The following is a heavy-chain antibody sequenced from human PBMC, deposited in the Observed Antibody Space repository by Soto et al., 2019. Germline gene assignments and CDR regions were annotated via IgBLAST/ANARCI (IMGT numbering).Heavy chain of an antibody. V-gene: IGHV4-34*01. Sequence: SETLSLTCAVYGGSFSGYYWSWIRQPPGKGLEWIGEINHSGSTNYNPSLKSRVTISVDTSKNQFSLKLSSVTAADTAVYYCDGVNWNDAFDIWGQGTMVPVSS. CDR3: DGVNWNDAFDI. CDR1: GGSFSGYY. J-gene: IGHJ3*02. D-gene: IGHD1-1*01. CDR2: INHSGST.